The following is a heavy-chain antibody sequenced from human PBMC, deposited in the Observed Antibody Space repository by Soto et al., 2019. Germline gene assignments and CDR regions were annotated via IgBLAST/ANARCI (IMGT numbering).Heavy chain of an antibody. D-gene: IGHD3-10*01. CDR1: GYTFTDHY. Sequence: QVQLVQSGSEVRKPGASVKVSCKVSGYTFTDHYIHWVRQAPGQGPEWMGWINPYSGGTFYAQPSQGRVTMTNDASIITNFMELSSLPSDDAAVYYCARDRRNSAPFDGMAAWGQGTTVTVSS. V-gene: IGHV1-2*02. CDR3: ARDRRNSAPFDGMAA. J-gene: IGHJ6*02. CDR2: INPYSGGT.